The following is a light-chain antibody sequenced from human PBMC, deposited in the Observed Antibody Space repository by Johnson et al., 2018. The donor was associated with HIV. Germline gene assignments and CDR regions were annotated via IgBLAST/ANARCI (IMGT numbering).Light chain of an antibody. CDR2: DHN. Sequence: QSVLTQPPSVSAAPGQKVTISCSGSSSNIGNNYVSWYQQLPGTAPKLLIYDHNTRPSGIPDRFSGSKSGTSATLGITGLQTGDEADYYCGTWDSSLSAWVFGTGTKVTVL. CDR1: SSNIGNNY. J-gene: IGLJ1*01. CDR3: GTWDSSLSAWV. V-gene: IGLV1-51*01.